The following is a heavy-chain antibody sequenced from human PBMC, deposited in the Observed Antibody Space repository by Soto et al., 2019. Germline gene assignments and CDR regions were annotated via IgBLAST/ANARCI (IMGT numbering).Heavy chain of an antibody. CDR3: ASHQGIYKYYFDY. CDR2: LSSSSSSK. Sequence: GGSLRLSCAASGFTFSTYRMNWVRQAQEKGLEWVSYLSSSSSSKFYADSVKDRFTISRDNAKSLLYLQMNSLRAEDTAVYYCASHQGIYKYYFDYWGQGTLVTVSS. CDR1: GFTFSTYR. J-gene: IGHJ4*02. V-gene: IGHV3-21*06. D-gene: IGHD1-1*01.